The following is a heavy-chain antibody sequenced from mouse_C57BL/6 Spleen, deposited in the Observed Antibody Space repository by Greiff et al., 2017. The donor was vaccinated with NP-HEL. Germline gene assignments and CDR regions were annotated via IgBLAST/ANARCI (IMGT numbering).Heavy chain of an antibody. J-gene: IGHJ2*01. Sequence: EVKLVESGGGLVKPGGSLKLSCAASGFTFSSYAMSWVRQTPEKRLEWVATISDGGSYTYYPDNVKGRFTSSRDNAKNNLYLQMSHLKSEDTAMYYCARDPSNWGFDYWGQGTTLTVSS. CDR2: ISDGGSYT. CDR3: ARDPSNWGFDY. D-gene: IGHD4-1*01. V-gene: IGHV5-4*01. CDR1: GFTFSSYA.